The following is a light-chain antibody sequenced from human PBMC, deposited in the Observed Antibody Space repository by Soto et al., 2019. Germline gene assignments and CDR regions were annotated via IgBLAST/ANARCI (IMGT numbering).Light chain of an antibody. J-gene: IGLJ3*02. Sequence: QSVLTQPPSASGTPGQAVTISCSGSTSNIGTNTVKWYQQVPGSAPKILIYNDVQRPSGVPDRFSGSKSDTSASLVISGLQSEDEADYYCAAWDDSVGVFGGGTKLTVL. CDR2: NDV. V-gene: IGLV1-44*01. CDR3: AAWDDSVGV. CDR1: TSNIGTNT.